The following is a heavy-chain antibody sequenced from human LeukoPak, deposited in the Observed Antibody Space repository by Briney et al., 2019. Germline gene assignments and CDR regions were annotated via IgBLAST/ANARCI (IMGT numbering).Heavy chain of an antibody. CDR1: GFTFSSSA. V-gene: IGHV3-23*01. CDR2: ISNNGGYT. J-gene: IGHJ4*02. Sequence: GGSLRLSCAASGFTFSSSAMSWVRQAPGKGLEWVSAISNNGGYTYYADSVQGRFTISRDNSKSTLCLQMNSLRAGDTAVYYCAKQLGYCSDGSCYFPYWGQGTLVTVSS. CDR3: AKQLGYCSDGSCYFPY. D-gene: IGHD2-15*01.